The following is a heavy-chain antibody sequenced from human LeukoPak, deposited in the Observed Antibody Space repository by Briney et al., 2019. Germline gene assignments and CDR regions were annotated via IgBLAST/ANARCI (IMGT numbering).Heavy chain of an antibody. CDR2: MNPNSGDR. CDR3: ARTTSFTASGYDY. D-gene: IGHD6-25*01. V-gene: IGHV1-8*03. Sequence: ASVKVSCNASGYTFTNYHINWVRQATGQGLEWRGWMNPNSGDRGYAQKFQGRVTISGDTSISTSYMELGSLKSDDTAVYFCARTTSFTASGYDYWGQGTLVTVSS. J-gene: IGHJ4*02. CDR1: GYTFTNYH.